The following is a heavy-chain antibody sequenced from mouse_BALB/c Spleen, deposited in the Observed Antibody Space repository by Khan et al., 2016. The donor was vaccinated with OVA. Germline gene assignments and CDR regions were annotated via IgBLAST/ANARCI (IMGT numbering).Heavy chain of an antibody. CDR3: ARSDYYSTYAMDY. Sequence: QVQLKQSGAELVRPGASVKLSCKTSGYIFTSYWIHWVKQRPGQGLAWIARIYPGTGSTYYNERFKGKATLTADNSSTTAYMQLSSLKSEDSSVYFCARSDYYSTYAMDYWGQGTSVTVSS. CDR2: IYPGTGST. D-gene: IGHD2-5*01. CDR1: GYIFTSYW. J-gene: IGHJ4*01. V-gene: IGHV1S132*01.